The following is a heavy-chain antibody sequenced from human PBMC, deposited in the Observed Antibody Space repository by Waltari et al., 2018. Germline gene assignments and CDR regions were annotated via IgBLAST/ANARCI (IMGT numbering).Heavy chain of an antibody. D-gene: IGHD3-3*01. J-gene: IGHJ5*02. CDR2: VDPEDGET. Sequence: EVQLVQSGAEVKKPGATVKISCKASGYTFTDYYMHWVQQAPGKGLEWMGRVDPEDGETIYAEKFQGRVTITADTSTDTAYMELTSLRSEDTAVYYCATSPLRFLEWVNCFDPWGQGTLVTVSS. V-gene: IGHV1-69-2*01. CDR3: ATSPLRFLEWVNCFDP. CDR1: GYTFTDYY.